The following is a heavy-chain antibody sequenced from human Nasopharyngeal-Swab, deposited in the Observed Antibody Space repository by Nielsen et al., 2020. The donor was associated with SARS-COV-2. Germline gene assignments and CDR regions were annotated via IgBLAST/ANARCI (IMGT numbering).Heavy chain of an antibody. V-gene: IGHV3-21*06. CDR2: VSTGGDYI. Sequence: GGSLRLSCAASGFTFRFYTMHWVRQAPGKGLEWVSSVSTGGDYIHYADSVKGRFTISRDNAKNTLYLQINSLRVEDTAVYYCARWRGSTTWYFDYWGQGTLVTVSS. J-gene: IGHJ4*02. CDR3: ARWRGSTTWYFDY. D-gene: IGHD2-2*01. CDR1: GFTFRFYT.